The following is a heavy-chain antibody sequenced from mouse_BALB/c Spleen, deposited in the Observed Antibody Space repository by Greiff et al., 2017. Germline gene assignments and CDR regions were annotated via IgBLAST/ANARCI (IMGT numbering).Heavy chain of an antibody. V-gene: IGHV1S81*02. CDR1: GYTFTSYW. CDR3: ARYYGSRYYAMDY. J-gene: IGHJ4*01. D-gene: IGHD1-1*01. CDR2: INPSNGRT. Sequence: QVHVKQPGAELVKPGASVKLSCKASGYTFTSYWMHWVKQRPGQGLEWIGEINPSNGRTNYNEKFKSKATLTVDKSSSTAYMQLSSLTSEDSAVYYCARYYGSRYYAMDYWGQGTSVTVSS.